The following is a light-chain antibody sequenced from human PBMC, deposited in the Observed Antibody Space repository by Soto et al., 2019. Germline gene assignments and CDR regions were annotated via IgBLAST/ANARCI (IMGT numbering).Light chain of an antibody. CDR1: QRISTH. CDR2: AAY. J-gene: IGKJ1*01. Sequence: DIQMTQSPSSLSSSVSETITITCLASQRISTHLNWYQQKPGKAPNLLIYAAYNLQSGLPSRFSGSGSGTDFTLTISSLQPEDFATYYCQQSYSTPRTFGQGTKVDIK. CDR3: QQSYSTPRT. V-gene: IGKV1-39*01.